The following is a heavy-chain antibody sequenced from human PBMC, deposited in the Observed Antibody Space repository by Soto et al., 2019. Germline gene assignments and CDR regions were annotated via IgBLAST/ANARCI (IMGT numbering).Heavy chain of an antibody. Sequence: EVQLVESGGGLVKPGGSLRLSCAASEFTFSNAWMSWVRQAPGKGLEWVGRIKSKTDGGTTDYAAPVKGRFTISRDDSKNTLYLQMNSLKTEDTAVYYCTTDIDNWYFDLWGRGTLVTVSS. D-gene: IGHD2-15*01. CDR2: IKSKTDGGTT. CDR1: EFTFSNAW. CDR3: TTDIDNWYFDL. J-gene: IGHJ2*01. V-gene: IGHV3-15*01.